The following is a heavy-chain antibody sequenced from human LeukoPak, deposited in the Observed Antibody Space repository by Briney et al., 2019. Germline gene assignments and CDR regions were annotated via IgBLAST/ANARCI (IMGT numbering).Heavy chain of an antibody. Sequence: PSETLSLTCTVSGVSISSNSYYWGWIRQPPGKGLKWIGSIYYSGSTYYNPSLKSRVTISVDTSKNQFSLKLSSVTAADTAVYYCARGAFHDYWGQGTLVTVSS. V-gene: IGHV4-39*07. D-gene: IGHD2-21*01. CDR2: IYYSGST. CDR3: ARGAFHDY. CDR1: GVSISSNSYY. J-gene: IGHJ4*02.